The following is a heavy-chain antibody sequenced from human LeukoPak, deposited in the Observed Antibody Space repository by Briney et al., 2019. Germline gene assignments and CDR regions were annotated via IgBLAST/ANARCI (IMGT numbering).Heavy chain of an antibody. CDR1: GGTFSSYA. Sequence: SVKVSCKASGGTFSSYAISWVQQAPGQGLEWMGGIIPIFGTANYAQKFQGRVTITADESTSTAYMELSSLRSEDTAVYYCARPTLGYCSSTSCYNSWAFDIWGQGTMVTVSS. J-gene: IGHJ3*02. D-gene: IGHD2-2*02. CDR2: IIPIFGTA. CDR3: ARPTLGYCSSTSCYNSWAFDI. V-gene: IGHV1-69*13.